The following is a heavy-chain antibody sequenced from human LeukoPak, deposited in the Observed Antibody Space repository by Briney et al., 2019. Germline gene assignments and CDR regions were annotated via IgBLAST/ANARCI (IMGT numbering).Heavy chain of an antibody. D-gene: IGHD6-13*01. Sequence: ASVKVSCKASGYTFTSYGISWVRQAPGQGLEWMGWIRAYNGNTNYAQKLQGRVTMTRDTYTSTDYMEMRSLRSDDPAVYYCAIEGVPAAVALLDYWGQGTLVTVSS. CDR2: IRAYNGNT. CDR1: GYTFTSYG. V-gene: IGHV1-18*01. J-gene: IGHJ4*02. CDR3: AIEGVPAAVALLDY.